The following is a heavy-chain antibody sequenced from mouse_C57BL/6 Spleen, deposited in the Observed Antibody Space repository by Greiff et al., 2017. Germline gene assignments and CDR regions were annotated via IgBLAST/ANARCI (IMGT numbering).Heavy chain of an antibody. Sequence: VQLQQPGAELVRPGSSVKLSCKASGYTFTSYWMHWVKQRPIQGLEWIGNIDPSDSETHYNQKFKDKATLTVDKSSSTAYMQLSSLTSEDSAVYYCARSEDYYGSSPHYYAMDYWGQGTSVTVSS. V-gene: IGHV1-52*01. CDR2: IDPSDSET. J-gene: IGHJ4*01. CDR3: ARSEDYYGSSPHYYAMDY. D-gene: IGHD1-1*01. CDR1: GYTFTSYW.